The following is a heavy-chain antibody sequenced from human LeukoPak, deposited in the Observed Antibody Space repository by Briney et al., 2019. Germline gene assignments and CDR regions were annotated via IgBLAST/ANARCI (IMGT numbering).Heavy chain of an antibody. CDR1: GYTFTSYG. J-gene: IGHJ4*02. CDR3: ARDTSVRLSGSSGYYYRGQIDY. V-gene: IGHV1-18*01. Sequence: GASVKVSCKASGYTFTSYGISWVRQAPGQGLEWMGWISAYNGNTNYAQKLQGRVTMTTDTSTRTAYMELRSLRSDDTAVYYCARDTSVRLSGSSGYYYRGQIDYWGQGTLVTVSS. CDR2: ISAYNGNT. D-gene: IGHD3-22*01.